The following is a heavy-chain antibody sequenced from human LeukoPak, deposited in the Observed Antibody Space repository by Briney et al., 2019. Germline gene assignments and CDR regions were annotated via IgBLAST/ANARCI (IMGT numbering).Heavy chain of an antibody. J-gene: IGHJ5*02. CDR3: ARMGGSNWNREVSWFDP. CDR2: IKQDGSDK. D-gene: IGHD1-1*01. CDR1: GFTFSTYW. Sequence: GGSLRLSCAASGFTFSTYWMSWVRQAPGKGLEWVANIKQDGSDKYYVDSVKGRFTISRDNAQNSLYLQMGSLRVEDTAVYYCARMGGSNWNREVSWFDPWGQGTLVTVSS. V-gene: IGHV3-7*01.